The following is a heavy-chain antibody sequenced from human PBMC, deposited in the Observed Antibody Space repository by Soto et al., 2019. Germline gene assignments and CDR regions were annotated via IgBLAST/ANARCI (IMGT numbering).Heavy chain of an antibody. J-gene: IGHJ6*02. V-gene: IGHV1-18*01. D-gene: IGHD3-10*01. Sequence: ASVKVSCKTSGYSFTTYGISWVRQAPGQGLEWMGWISAYNGNTNYAQNLQGRVIMTADTSTSTAYMELRSLRSDDTAIYYCTREGSAPYYYYGMDAWGQGTTVTVS. CDR1: GYSFTTYG. CDR3: TREGSAPYYYYGMDA. CDR2: ISAYNGNT.